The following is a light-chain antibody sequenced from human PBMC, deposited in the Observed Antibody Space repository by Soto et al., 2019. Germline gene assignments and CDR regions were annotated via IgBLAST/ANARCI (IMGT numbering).Light chain of an antibody. J-gene: IGKJ5*01. Sequence: IVVTQSPATLSVPPGERATLSCRASQNIISNLAWYQKKPGQAPRILIYGASTRATGIPARFSGGGSGTDFNLTISSLQSAEFAVYDCQQSNYWPSTFGQGTRLEIK. CDR2: GAS. V-gene: IGKV3-15*01. CDR1: QNIISN. CDR3: QQSNYWPST.